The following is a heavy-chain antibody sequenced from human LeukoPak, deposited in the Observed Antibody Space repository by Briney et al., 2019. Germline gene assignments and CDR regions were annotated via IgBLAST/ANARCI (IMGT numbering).Heavy chain of an antibody. D-gene: IGHD3-3*01. CDR2: ISGSGAKT. CDR1: GFTFRSYA. J-gene: IGHJ3*01. CDR3: AQGDSYYDLLLSV. V-gene: IGHV3-23*01. Sequence: PGGSLRLPCEASGFTFRSYAMTWVRQAPGKGLEWVSAISGSGAKTYYADSVKGRFTISRDNSRNTLYLQMNSLRVEDTAVYYCAQGDSYYDLLLSVWGQGTMVTVSS.